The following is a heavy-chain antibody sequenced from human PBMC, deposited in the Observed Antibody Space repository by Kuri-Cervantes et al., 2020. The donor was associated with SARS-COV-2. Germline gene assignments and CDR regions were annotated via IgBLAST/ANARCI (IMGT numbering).Heavy chain of an antibody. CDR3: ARLAEGDIVVVPAALISWFDP. D-gene: IGHD2-2*01. J-gene: IGHJ5*02. V-gene: IGHV5-51*01. CDR2: IQPGDSDT. CDR1: GYSFTCYR. Sequence: ESLKIPRKGPGYSFTCYRVGRVRQMPGKGPEWMGIIQPGDSDTRYSPSFQGQVTISADKSISTAYLQWSSLKASDTAMYYCARLAEGDIVVVPAALISWFDPWGQGTLVTVSS.